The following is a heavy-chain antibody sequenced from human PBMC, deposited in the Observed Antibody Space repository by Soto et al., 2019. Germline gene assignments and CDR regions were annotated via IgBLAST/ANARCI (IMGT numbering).Heavy chain of an antibody. J-gene: IGHJ3*02. Sequence: LATLPLTYGVYGESSSGYYWRCKRQPPGKGLEWTGEIDHSGSTNYNPSLKSRVTRSVDTSKNQFSLKLSSVTAAHTAVYYCARSEILYYYDSSCRPGAVDIWCQGTMVT. CDR1: GESSSGYY. CDR3: ARSEILYYYDSSCRPGAVDI. V-gene: IGHV4-34*01. D-gene: IGHD3-22*01. CDR2: IDHSGST.